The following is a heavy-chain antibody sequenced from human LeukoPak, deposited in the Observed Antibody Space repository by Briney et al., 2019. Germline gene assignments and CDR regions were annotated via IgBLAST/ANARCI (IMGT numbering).Heavy chain of an antibody. V-gene: IGHV1-2*02. CDR3: AFHLRGIAAAANNWFDP. D-gene: IGHD6-13*01. CDR2: INPNTGGT. J-gene: IGHJ5*02. CDR1: GYTFSSYY. Sequence: HRASVKVSCKASGYTFSSYYMHWVRQAPGQGLEWLGWINPNTGGTLSAQNFQGRVTLTWDTSISTAYMELSRLRSDDTAVYYCAFHLRGIAAAANNWFDPWGQGTLVTVSS.